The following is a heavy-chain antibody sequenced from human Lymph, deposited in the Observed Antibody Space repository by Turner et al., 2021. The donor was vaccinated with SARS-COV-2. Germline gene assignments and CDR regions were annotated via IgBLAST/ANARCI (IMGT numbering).Heavy chain of an antibody. J-gene: IGHJ4*02. V-gene: IGHV3-53*01. CDR3: ARVLTYGDYFDY. CDR2: IYSGGST. Sequence: EVQLVESGGGLIQPGGSLRRCCAASVFIVSSNYMSWVRQAPGKGLEWVSIIYSGGSTYYADSVKGRFTISRDNSKNTLYLQMNSLRAEDTAGYYCARVLTYGDYFDYWGQGTLVTVSS. D-gene: IGHD4-17*01. CDR1: VFIVSSNY.